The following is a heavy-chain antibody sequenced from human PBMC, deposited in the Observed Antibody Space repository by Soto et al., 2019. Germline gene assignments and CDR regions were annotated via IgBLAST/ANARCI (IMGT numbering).Heavy chain of an antibody. Sequence: SETLSLTCAVYGGSFSGYYWSWIRQPPGKGLEWIGEINHSGSTNYNPSLKSRVTISVDTSKNQISLKLSSVTAADTAVYYCARRRLRFLYFDYWGQGTLVTVSS. V-gene: IGHV4-34*01. J-gene: IGHJ4*02. CDR2: INHSGST. CDR3: ARRRLRFLYFDY. CDR1: GGSFSGYY. D-gene: IGHD5-12*01.